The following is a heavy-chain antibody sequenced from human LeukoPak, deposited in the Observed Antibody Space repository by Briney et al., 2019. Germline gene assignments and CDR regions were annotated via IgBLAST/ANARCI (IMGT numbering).Heavy chain of an antibody. CDR1: GFTFSSYA. V-gene: IGHV3-23*01. J-gene: IGHJ1*01. Sequence: GGSLRLSCAASGFTFSSYAMSWVRQAPGKGLEWVPAISGSGGSTYYADSVKGRFTISRDNSKNTLYLQMNSLRAEDTAVYYCAKDCTGYYDSSGCAEYFQHWGQGTLVTVSS. CDR3: AKDCTGYYDSSGCAEYFQH. D-gene: IGHD3-22*01. CDR2: ISGSGGST.